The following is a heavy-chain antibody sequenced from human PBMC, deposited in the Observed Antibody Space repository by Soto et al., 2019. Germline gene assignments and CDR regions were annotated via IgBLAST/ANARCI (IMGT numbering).Heavy chain of an antibody. Sequence: EMQLLESGGGLVQPGGSLRLSCAASGFTFSSYGMTWVRQAPGKGLEWVSFSSATGAGTYFADSVKGRFTISRDNXXNTLYLQMSSLRADDTAVYYCAKDRRAGGNYGFYSDFWGQGALVIVSS. D-gene: IGHD1-7*01. J-gene: IGHJ4*02. V-gene: IGHV3-23*01. CDR2: SSATGAGT. CDR3: AKDRRAGGNYGFYSDF. CDR1: GFTFSSYG.